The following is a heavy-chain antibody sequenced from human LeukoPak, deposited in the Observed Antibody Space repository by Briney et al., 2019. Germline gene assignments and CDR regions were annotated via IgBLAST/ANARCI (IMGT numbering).Heavy chain of an antibody. J-gene: IGHJ4*02. CDR3: ARETYYFDY. V-gene: IGHV6-1*01. CDR1: GDSVSNNNAA. Sequence: SQTLSLTCVISGDSVSNNNAAWTWIRQSPSNGLEWLGRTYYRSKWCNDYAVSVKSRITIHPDTSKNQFSLQLNSVTPEDTAVYYCARETYYFDYWGQGTLVTVSS. CDR2: TYYRSKWCN.